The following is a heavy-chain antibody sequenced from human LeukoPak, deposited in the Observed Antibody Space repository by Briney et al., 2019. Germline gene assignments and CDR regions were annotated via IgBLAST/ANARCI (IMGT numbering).Heavy chain of an antibody. CDR2: IYYSGST. V-gene: IGHV4-59*01. CDR3: ARADVMITFGGVIVTYFDY. D-gene: IGHD3-16*02. J-gene: IGHJ4*02. Sequence: KTSETLSLTCTVSGGSISSYYWSWIRQPPGKGLEWIGYIYYSGSTNYNPSLKSRVTISVDTSKNQFSLKLSSVTAADTAVYYCARADVMITFGGVIVTYFDYWGQGTLVTVSS. CDR1: GGSISSYY.